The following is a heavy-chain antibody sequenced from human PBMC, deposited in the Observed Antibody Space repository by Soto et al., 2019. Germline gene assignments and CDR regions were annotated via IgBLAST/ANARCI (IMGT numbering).Heavy chain of an antibody. D-gene: IGHD3-22*01. CDR3: ARPDSSGYYVQH. J-gene: IGHJ1*01. V-gene: IGHV4-34*01. Sequence: SETLSLTCAVYGGSFSGYYWSWIRQPPGKGLEWIGEINHSGSTNYNPSLKSRVTISVDTSKNQFSLKLSSVTAAGTAVYYCARPDSSGYYVQHWGQGTLVTVSS. CDR2: INHSGST. CDR1: GGSFSGYY.